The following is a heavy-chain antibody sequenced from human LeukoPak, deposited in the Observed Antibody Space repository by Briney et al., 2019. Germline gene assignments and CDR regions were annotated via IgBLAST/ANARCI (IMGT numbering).Heavy chain of an antibody. CDR3: ARGRKHYYDSSGYYY. J-gene: IGHJ4*02. D-gene: IGHD3-22*01. CDR2: IYYSGST. CDR1: GGSISSSSYY. V-gene: IGHV4-39*01. Sequence: SETLSLTCTVSGGSISSSSYYWGWIRQPPGKGLEWIGSIYYSGSTYYNPSLKSRVTISVDTSKNQFPLKLSSVTAADTAVYYCARGRKHYYDSSGYYYWGQGTLVTVSS.